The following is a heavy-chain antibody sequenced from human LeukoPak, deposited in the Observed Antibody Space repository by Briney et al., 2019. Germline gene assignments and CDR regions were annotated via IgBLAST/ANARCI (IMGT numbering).Heavy chain of an antibody. CDR1: GFTFSSYA. V-gene: IGHV3-30*04. D-gene: IGHD6-13*01. J-gene: IGHJ4*02. CDR2: ISYDGSNK. Sequence: GGSLRLSCAASGFTFSSYAMHWVRQAPGKGLEWVAVISYDGSNKYYADSVKGRFTISRDNSKNTLYLQMNSLRAEDTAVYYCARGGSSSWYEGGEYWGQGTLVPVSS. CDR3: ARGGSSSWYEGGEY.